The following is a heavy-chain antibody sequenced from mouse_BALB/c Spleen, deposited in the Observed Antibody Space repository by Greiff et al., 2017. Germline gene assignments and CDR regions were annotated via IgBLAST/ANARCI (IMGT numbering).Heavy chain of an antibody. CDR1: GYSFTGYY. J-gene: IGHJ4*01. D-gene: IGHD2-2*01. CDR3: ARDGYDGYYYAMDY. V-gene: IGHV1-31*01. CDR2: INPYNGAT. Sequence: EVQLQQSGPELVKPGASVKISCKASGYSFTGYYMHWVKQSHVKSLEWIGRINPYNGATSYNQNFKDKASLTVDKSSSTAYMELHSLTSEDSAVYYCARDGYDGYYYAMDYWGQGTSVTVSS.